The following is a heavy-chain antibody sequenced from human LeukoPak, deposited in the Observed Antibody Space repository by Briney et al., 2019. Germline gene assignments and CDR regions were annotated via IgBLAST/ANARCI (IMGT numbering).Heavy chain of an antibody. CDR1: GFTFTTYA. V-gene: IGHV3-23*01. J-gene: IGHJ3*02. CDR3: AKDGGI. D-gene: IGHD3-3*01. Sequence: GGSLRLSCSASGFTFTTYAMTWVRQAPGKGQEWVSAISGSGGNTYYADSVKGRFAISRDNSKNTLYLQMNSLRAEDTAVYYCAKDGGIWGQGTMVTVSS. CDR2: ISGSGGNT.